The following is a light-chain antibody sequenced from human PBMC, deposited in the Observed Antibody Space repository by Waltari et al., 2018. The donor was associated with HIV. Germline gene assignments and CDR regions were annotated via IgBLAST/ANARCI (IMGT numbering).Light chain of an antibody. V-gene: IGKV2-28*01. J-gene: IGKJ3*01. CDR1: QSLLHSNGFNY. Sequence: DMVITPSPLSLPVTPGEPASISCRSSQSLLHSNGFNYLDWYLQKPGQSPQLLIYLGSNRASGVPDRFSGSGSGTDFTLKISRVEAEDVGVYYCMQALQTPLFTFGPGTKVDI. CDR3: MQALQTPLFT. CDR2: LGS.